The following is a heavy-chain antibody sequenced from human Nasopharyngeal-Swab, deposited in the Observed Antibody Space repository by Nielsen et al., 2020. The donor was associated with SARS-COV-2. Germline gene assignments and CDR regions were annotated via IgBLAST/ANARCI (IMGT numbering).Heavy chain of an antibody. D-gene: IGHD3-3*01. Sequence: WIRQPPGKGLEWIGYIYYSGSTYSNPSLKSRVTISVDTSKNQFSLKLSSATAADTAVYYCARAEPYDFWSGYMPFYGMDVWGQGTTVTVSS. CDR3: ARAEPYDFWSGYMPFYGMDV. CDR2: IYYSGST. J-gene: IGHJ6*02. V-gene: IGHV4-31*02.